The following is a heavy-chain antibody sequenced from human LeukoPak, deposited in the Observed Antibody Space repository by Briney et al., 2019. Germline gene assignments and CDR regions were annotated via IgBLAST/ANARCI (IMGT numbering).Heavy chain of an antibody. V-gene: IGHV4-34*01. D-gene: IGHD2-8*02. CDR3: ARVVQDIVLWVPRPKSYYMDV. CDR2: INHSGST. Sequence: SETLSLTCAVYGGSFSGYYWSWIRQPPGKGLEWIGEINHSGSTNYNPSLKSRVTISVDTSKNQFSLKLSSVTAADTAVYYCARVVQDIVLWVPRPKSYYMDVWGKGTTVTVSS. J-gene: IGHJ6*03. CDR1: GGSFSGYY.